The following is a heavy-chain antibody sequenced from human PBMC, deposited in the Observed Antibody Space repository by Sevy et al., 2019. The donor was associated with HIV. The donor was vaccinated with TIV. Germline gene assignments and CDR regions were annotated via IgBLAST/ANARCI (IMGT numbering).Heavy chain of an antibody. CDR1: GFTFSSYG. V-gene: IGHV3-33*01. CDR2: IWYDGSNK. J-gene: IGHJ5*02. CDR3: AREWKGGLNWFDP. D-gene: IGHD1-1*01. Sequence: GGSLRLSCAASGFTFSSYGMHWVRQAPGKGLEWVAVIWYDGSNKYYAHSVKGRFTISRDNSKNTLYLQMNSLRAEDTAVYYCAREWKGGLNWFDPWGQGTLVTVSS.